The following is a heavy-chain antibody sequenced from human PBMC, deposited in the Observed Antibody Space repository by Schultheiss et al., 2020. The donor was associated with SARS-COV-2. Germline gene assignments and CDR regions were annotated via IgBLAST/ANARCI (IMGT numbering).Heavy chain of an antibody. V-gene: IGHV4-61*02. CDR3: ARGMEANWNHIGIDY. J-gene: IGHJ4*02. Sequence: SETLSLTCTVSGGSISSGSYYWSWIRQPAGKGLEWIGRIYTSGSTNYNPSLKSRVTISVDTSKNQFSLKLSSVTAADTAVYYCARGMEANWNHIGIDYWGQGTLVTVSS. D-gene: IGHD1-14*01. CDR2: IYTSGST. CDR1: GGSISSGSYY.